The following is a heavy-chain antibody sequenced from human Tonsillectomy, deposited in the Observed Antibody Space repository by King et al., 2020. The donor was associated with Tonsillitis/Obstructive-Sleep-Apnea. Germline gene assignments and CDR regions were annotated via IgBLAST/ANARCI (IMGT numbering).Heavy chain of an antibody. D-gene: IGHD3-22*01. V-gene: IGHV3-64D*06. CDR3: VKDRAQHSSGLYYFDY. CDR1: GFTFSSYA. J-gene: IGHJ4*02. CDR2: ISSNGGST. Sequence: QLVQSGGGLVQPGGSLRLSCSASGFTFSSYAMHWVRQAPGKGLEYVSAISSNGGSTYYADSVKGRFTISRDNSKNTLYLQMSSLRAEDTAVYYCVKDRAQHSSGLYYFDYWGQGPLVTVSS.